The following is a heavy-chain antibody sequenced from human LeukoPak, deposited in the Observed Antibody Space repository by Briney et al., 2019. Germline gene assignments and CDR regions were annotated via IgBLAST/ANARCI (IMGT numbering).Heavy chain of an antibody. CDR2: IYHSGST. Sequence: SETLSLTCTVSGGSISSGGYYWSWLRQPPGKGLEWIGYIYHSGSTYYNPSLKSRVTISVDRSKHQFSLKLSSVTAADTAVYYCASQISGSYYGYFDYWGQGTLVTVSS. J-gene: IGHJ4*02. V-gene: IGHV4-30-2*01. CDR3: ASQISGSYYGYFDY. D-gene: IGHD1-26*01. CDR1: GGSISSGGYY.